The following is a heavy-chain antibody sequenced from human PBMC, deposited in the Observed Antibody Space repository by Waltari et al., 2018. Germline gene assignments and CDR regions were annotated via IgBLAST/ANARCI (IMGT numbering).Heavy chain of an antibody. D-gene: IGHD3-3*01. CDR3: ARVVGLDFWSGYPSSYWYFDL. V-gene: IGHV4-59*11. CDR1: GGSISSHY. J-gene: IGHJ2*01. Sequence: QVQLQESGPGLVKPSETLSLTCTVSGGSISSHYWSWIRQPPGKGLEWIGYIDYSGSTNYNPSLKSRVTISVDTSKNQCSLKLSSVTAADTAVYYCARVVGLDFWSGYPSSYWYFDLWGRGTLVTVSS. CDR2: IDYSGST.